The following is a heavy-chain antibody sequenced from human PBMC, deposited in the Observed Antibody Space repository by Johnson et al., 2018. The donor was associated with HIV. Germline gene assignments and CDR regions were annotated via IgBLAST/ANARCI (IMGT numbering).Heavy chain of an antibody. CDR3: AKARGGYCSSTSCFAFDI. CDR1: GFTFSSYG. J-gene: IGHJ3*02. Sequence: QVQLVESGGGVVQPGRSLRLSCAASGFTFSSYGMHWVRQAPGKGLEWVAVISYDGSNKYYADSLKGRFTISRDNSKNTLYLQMNSLRAEDTAVYYCAKARGGYCSSTSCFAFDIWGQGTMVTVSS. V-gene: IGHV3-30*18. CDR2: ISYDGSNK. D-gene: IGHD2-2*01.